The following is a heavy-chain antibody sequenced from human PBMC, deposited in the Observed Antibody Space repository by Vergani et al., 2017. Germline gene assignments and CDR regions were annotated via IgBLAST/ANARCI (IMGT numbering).Heavy chain of an antibody. CDR3: ARFLTGTTIYYNYGMDV. J-gene: IGHJ6*02. D-gene: IGHD1-20*01. V-gene: IGHV4-4*02. CDR1: GGSISSSNW. Sequence: QVQLQESGPGLVKPSGTLSLTCAVSGGSISSSNWWSWVRHPPRKGLEWIGEIYHSGSTNYNPSLKSRVTISVDKSKNQFSLKLSSVTAADTTVYYCARFLTGTTIYYNYGMDVWGQGTTVTVSS. CDR2: IYHSGST.